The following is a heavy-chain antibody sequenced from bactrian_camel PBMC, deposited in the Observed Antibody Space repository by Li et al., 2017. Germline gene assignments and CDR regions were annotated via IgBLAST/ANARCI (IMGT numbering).Heavy chain of an antibody. J-gene: IGHJ4*01. CDR1: GDTYSSSL. Sequence: HVQLVESGGGLVQPGGSLKLSCAASGDTYSSSLLGWFRQPPGKEREGVAHIGSDGSTNYADSVRGRFTISKDNAKNTLYLQMTSLKPEDTAMYYCAAGTYQYFGNCVGYDWGQGTQVTVS. CDR2: IGSDGST. V-gene: IGHV3S53*01. D-gene: IGHD2*01. CDR3: AAGTYQYFGNCVGYD.